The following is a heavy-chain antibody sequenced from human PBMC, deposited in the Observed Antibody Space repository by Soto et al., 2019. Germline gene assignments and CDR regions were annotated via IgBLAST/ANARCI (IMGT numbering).Heavy chain of an antibody. V-gene: IGHV3-48*01. J-gene: IGHJ6*02. Sequence: EVQLVESGGGLVQPGGSLRLSCAASGFTFSSYSMNWVRQAPGKGLEWVSYISSSSSTIYYADSVKGRFTISRENAKNSLYLQMNSLRAEYTAVYYCARDLVVLVPSAIGRYGMDVWGQGTTVTVSS. CDR2: ISSSSSTI. CDR1: GFTFSSYS. D-gene: IGHD2-2*01. CDR3: ARDLVVLVPSAIGRYGMDV.